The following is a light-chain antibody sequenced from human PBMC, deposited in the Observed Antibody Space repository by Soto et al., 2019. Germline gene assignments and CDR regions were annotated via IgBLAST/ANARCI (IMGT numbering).Light chain of an antibody. V-gene: IGLV2-8*01. CDR3: SAYAGLNNVP. Sequence: QSALTQPPSASGSPGQSVTISCTGTSSDVGGYKYGSWYQQKSGKAPTLIIYEVNERPSGVPDRFSGSQSDNTASLTVSGLQAEEEADYYCSAYAGLNNVPLGGGTKLTVL. J-gene: IGLJ2*01. CDR2: EVN. CDR1: SSDVGGYKY.